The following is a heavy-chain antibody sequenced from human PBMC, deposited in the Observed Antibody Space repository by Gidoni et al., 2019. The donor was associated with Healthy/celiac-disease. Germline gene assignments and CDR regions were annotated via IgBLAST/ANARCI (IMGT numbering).Heavy chain of an antibody. CDR2: IYYSGST. D-gene: IGHD6-6*01. V-gene: IGHV4-39*01. J-gene: IGHJ4*02. CDR3: ARRPGYSSSRRGFFDY. CDR1: GGSISSSSYY. Sequence: QLQLQESGPGLVKPSETLSLTCTVSGGSISSSSYYWGWIRQPPGKGLEWIGSIYYSGSTYYNPSLKSRVTISVDTSKNQFSLKLSSVTAADTAVYYCARRPGYSSSRRGFFDYWGQGTLVTVSS.